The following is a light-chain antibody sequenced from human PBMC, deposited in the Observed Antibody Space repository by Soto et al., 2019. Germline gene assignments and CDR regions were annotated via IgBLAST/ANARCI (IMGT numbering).Light chain of an antibody. Sequence: QTVVTQEPSFSVSPETTITFTCGLSSGSVSASNYPSWYQQTPGQAPRTLIYSTNTRSSGVPDRFSASILGNKAALTITGAQADDECDYYCVLYIGSGIWVFGGGTKLTVL. CDR1: SGSVSASNY. CDR2: STN. CDR3: VLYIGSGIWV. J-gene: IGLJ3*02. V-gene: IGLV8-61*01.